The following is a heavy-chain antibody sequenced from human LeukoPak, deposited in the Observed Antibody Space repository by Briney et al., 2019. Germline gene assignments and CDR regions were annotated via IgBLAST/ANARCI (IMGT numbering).Heavy chain of an antibody. J-gene: IGHJ6*03. CDR2: MNPNSGNT. CDR1: GYTLTSYD. CDR3: AKYSSSHYYYYMDV. V-gene: IGHV1-8*02. Sequence: ASVKVSCKASGYTLTSYDINWVRQATGQGLEWMGWMNPNSGNTGYAQKFQGRVTMTRDTSISTAYMELSRLRSDDTAVYYCAKYSSSHYYYYMDVWGKGTTVTVSS. D-gene: IGHD6-6*01.